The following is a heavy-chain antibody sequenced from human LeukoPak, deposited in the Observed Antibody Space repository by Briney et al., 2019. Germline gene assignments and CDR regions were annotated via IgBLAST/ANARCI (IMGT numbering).Heavy chain of an antibody. CDR3: AKDMAWDYYGAGKGGMDV. Sequence: PGRSLRLSCAASGFIFDDYAMHWVRQAAGRGLEWVSGISWNSGSIGYEDSVKGRFTISRDNAKNSLYLQMNSLRAEDTALYYCAKDMAWDYYGAGKGGMDVWGQRTTVTVSS. V-gene: IGHV3-9*01. CDR2: ISWNSGSI. J-gene: IGHJ6*02. CDR1: GFIFDDYA. D-gene: IGHD3-10*01.